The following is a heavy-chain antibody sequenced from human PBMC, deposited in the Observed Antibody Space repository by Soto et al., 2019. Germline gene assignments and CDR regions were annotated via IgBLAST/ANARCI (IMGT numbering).Heavy chain of an antibody. CDR3: ASVYYYYYYMDV. CDR2: INHSGST. J-gene: IGHJ6*03. Sequence: SETLSLTCAVYGGSFSGYYWSWIRQPPGKGLEWIGEINHSGSTNYNPSLKSRVTISVDTSKNQFSLKLSSVTAADTAVYYCASVYYYYYYMDVWGKGTTVTVSS. V-gene: IGHV4-34*01. CDR1: GGSFSGYY.